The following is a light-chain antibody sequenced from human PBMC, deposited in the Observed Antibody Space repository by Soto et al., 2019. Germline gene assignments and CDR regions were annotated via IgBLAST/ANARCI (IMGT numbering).Light chain of an antibody. Sequence: QSVLTQPPSASGAPGQRVTISCTGTSTNVGGGYDVHWYQQYPGTAPKLIIYGNSKRPSGVPDRFSGSKSGTSASLAVTGLQAEDEADYYCQSYASSLRGVVFGGGTKVTVL. CDR2: GNS. V-gene: IGLV1-40*01. CDR3: QSYASSLRGVV. CDR1: STNVGGGYD. J-gene: IGLJ2*01.